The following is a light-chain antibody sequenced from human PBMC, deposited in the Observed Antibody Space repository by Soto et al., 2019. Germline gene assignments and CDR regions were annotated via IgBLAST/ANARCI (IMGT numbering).Light chain of an antibody. CDR3: QQYSSYYT. Sequence: DIQMTQSPSTLSGSVGDRVTITCRASQTISSWLAWYQQKPGKAPKVLIYDASSLESGVPSRFSGSGSGTEFTLTISSLQPDDFATYYCQQYSSYYTFGQGTRLEIK. V-gene: IGKV1-5*01. J-gene: IGKJ5*01. CDR1: QTISSW. CDR2: DAS.